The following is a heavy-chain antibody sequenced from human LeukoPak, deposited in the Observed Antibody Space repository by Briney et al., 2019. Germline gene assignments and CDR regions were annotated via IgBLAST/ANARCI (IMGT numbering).Heavy chain of an antibody. D-gene: IGHD3-10*01. V-gene: IGHV3-7*01. CDR3: VTDQTGRHPYFFDY. J-gene: IGHJ4*02. CDR1: GFTVISNY. Sequence: GGSLRLSCAASGFTVISNYMSWVRQAPGKGVEWVANIKEDGSEIYYVDAVKGRFSISRDNAKTSLYLQMHSLSVADTGLYYCVTDQTGRHPYFFDYWGQGTLVTVSS. CDR2: IKEDGSEI.